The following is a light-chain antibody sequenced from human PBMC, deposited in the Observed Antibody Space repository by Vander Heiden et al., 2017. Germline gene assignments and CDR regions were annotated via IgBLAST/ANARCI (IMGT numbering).Light chain of an antibody. Sequence: QPVLTQPPSVSAAPGRKAPFSCTGTSPNIGFGFLSWYQHIPGPAPKPLIYENDKRHTGMPDRFSGSKSGTSATLDITGLQTGDEADYYCGAWDSSLNNWLFGGGTKLTVL. V-gene: IGLV1-51*02. CDR1: SPNIGFGF. J-gene: IGLJ3*02. CDR3: GAWDSSLNNWL. CDR2: END.